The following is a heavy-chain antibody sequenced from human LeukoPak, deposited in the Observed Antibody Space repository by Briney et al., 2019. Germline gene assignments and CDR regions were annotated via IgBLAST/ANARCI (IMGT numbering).Heavy chain of an antibody. D-gene: IGHD1-26*01. Sequence: GGSLRLSCAASGFTFSSYEMNWVRQAPGKGLEWVSYISGSGSIIYYADFVKGRFTISRDNAKNSLYLQMNSLRAEDTAVYYCARGPVGATTPDCWGQGALVTVSS. CDR1: GFTFSSYE. V-gene: IGHV3-48*03. J-gene: IGHJ4*02. CDR3: ARGPVGATTPDC. CDR2: ISGSGSII.